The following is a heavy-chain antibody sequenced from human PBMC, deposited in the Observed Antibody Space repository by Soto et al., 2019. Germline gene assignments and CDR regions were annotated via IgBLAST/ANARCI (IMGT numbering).Heavy chain of an antibody. V-gene: IGHV5-10-1*01. Sequence: GEPLKISCKGSGYSFTSYWISWVRQMPGKGLEWMGRIDPSDSYTNYSPSFQGHVTISADKSISTAYLQWSSLKASDTAMYYCARPHSSSLYDIDYWGQGTLVTVSS. J-gene: IGHJ4*02. CDR2: IDPSDSYT. CDR1: GYSFTSYW. D-gene: IGHD6-13*01. CDR3: ARPHSSSLYDIDY.